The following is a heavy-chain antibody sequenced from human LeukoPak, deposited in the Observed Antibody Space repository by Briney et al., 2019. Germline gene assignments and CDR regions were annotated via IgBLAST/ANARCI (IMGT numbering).Heavy chain of an antibody. V-gene: IGHV6-1*01. CDR3: ATGGYSYGYVEYFQH. D-gene: IGHD5-18*01. J-gene: IGHJ1*01. CDR2: TYYRSRWYS. Sequence: SQTLSLTCAISGDSVSRNTAGWNWIRQSPSRGLEWLGRTYYRSRWYSDFAPSVRNRITINPDTSKNQFSLKLSSVTAADTAVYYCATGGYSYGYVEYFQHWGQGTLVTVSS. CDR1: GDSVSRNTAG.